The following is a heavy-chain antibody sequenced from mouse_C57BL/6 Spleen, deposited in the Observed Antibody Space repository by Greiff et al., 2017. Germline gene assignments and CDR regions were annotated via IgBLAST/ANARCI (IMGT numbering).Heavy chain of an antibody. V-gene: IGHV2-4*01. D-gene: IGHD2-1*01. CDR2: IWSGGST. CDR1: GFSLTSYG. Sequence: VQLQQSGPGLVQPSQSLSITCTVSGFSLTSYGVHWVRQPPGKGLEWLGVIWSGGSTDYNAAFISRLSISKDNSKSQVFFKMNSLQADDTAIYDCAKNGPLLWGAYFDYWGQGTTLTVSS. J-gene: IGHJ2*01. CDR3: AKNGPLLWGAYFDY.